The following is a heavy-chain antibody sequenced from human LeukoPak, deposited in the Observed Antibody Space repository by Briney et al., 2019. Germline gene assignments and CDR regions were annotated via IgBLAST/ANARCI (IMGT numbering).Heavy chain of an antibody. CDR2: ISGSGGT. CDR1: GFTFNNYA. D-gene: IGHD3-10*01. CDR3: ANHPSGVNLEY. V-gene: IGHV3-23*01. J-gene: IGHJ4*02. Sequence: GGSLRLSCAASGFTFNNYAMSWVRQAPGKGLEWVSAISGSGGTYYADSVKGRFIISRDNSKNTLYLQMNSLRAEDTAIYYCANHPSGVNLEYWGKGTLVTVSS.